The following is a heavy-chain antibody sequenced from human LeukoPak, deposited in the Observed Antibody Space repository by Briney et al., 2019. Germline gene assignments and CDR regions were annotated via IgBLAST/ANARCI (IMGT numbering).Heavy chain of an antibody. V-gene: IGHV3-23*01. CDR2: ISGSGGST. CDR3: AKDRTYYDSSGYDDY. Sequence: GGSLRLSXAXSGFTFSSYAMSWVRQAPGKGPEWVSAISGSGGSTYYADSVKGRFTISRDNSKNTLYLQMNSLRAEDTAVYYCAKDRTYYDSSGYDDYWDQGXXV. J-gene: IGHJ4*02. CDR1: GFTFSSYA. D-gene: IGHD3-22*01.